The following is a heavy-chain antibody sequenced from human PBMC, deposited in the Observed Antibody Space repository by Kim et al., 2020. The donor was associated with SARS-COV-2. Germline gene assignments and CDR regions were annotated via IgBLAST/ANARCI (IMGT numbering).Heavy chain of an antibody. CDR1: GFTFSSYG. CDR2: IWYDGSNK. J-gene: IGHJ4*02. CDR3: AKDWLKIGYSLLFDY. D-gene: IGHD1-26*01. Sequence: GGSLRLSCAASGFTFSSYGMHWVRQAPGKGLEWVAVIWYDGSNKYYADSVKGRFTISRDNSKNTLYLQMNSLRAEDTAVYYCAKDWLKIGYSLLFDYWGQGTLVTVSS. V-gene: IGHV3-33*06.